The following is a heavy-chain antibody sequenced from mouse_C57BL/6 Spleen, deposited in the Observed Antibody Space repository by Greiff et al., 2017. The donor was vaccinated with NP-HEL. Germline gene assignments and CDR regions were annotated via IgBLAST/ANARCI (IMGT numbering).Heavy chain of an antibody. D-gene: IGHD2-4*01. J-gene: IGHJ2*01. CDR1: GYSFTGYY. CDR3: ARWYDSFFDY. V-gene: IGHV1-42*01. Sequence: EVQLQQSGPELVKPGASVKISCKASGYSFTGYYMNWVKQSPEKSLEWIGEINPSTGGTTYNQKFKAKATLTVDKSSSTAYMQLKSLTSEDSAVYYCARWYDSFFDYWGQGTTLTVSS. CDR2: INPSTGGT.